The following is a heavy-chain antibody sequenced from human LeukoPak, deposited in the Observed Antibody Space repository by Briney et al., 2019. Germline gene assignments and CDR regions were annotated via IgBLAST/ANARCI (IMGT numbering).Heavy chain of an antibody. J-gene: IGHJ3*02. Sequence: GGSLRLSCAASGFTFSSYAMHWVRQAPGKGLEWVAVISYDGSNKYYADSVKGRFTISRDNSKNTLYLQMNSLRAEDTAVYYCARAPIAVWNSIEYAFDIWGQGTMVTVSS. CDR2: ISYDGSNK. CDR1: GFTFSSYA. CDR3: ARAPIAVWNSIEYAFDI. D-gene: IGHD1-7*01. V-gene: IGHV3-30*04.